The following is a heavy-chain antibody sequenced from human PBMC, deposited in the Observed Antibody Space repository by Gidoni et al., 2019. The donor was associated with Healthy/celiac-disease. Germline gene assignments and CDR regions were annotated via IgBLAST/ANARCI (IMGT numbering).Heavy chain of an antibody. CDR2: ISYDGSNK. CDR3: ARTPGWNDELGYYYMDV. V-gene: IGHV3-30-3*01. D-gene: IGHD1-1*01. CDR1: GFTFSSYA. Sequence: QVQLVESGGGVVQPGRSLRLSCAASGFTFSSYAMHWVRQAPGKGLEWVAVISYDGSNKYYADSVKGRFTISRDNSKNTLYLQMNSLRAEDTAVYYCARTPGWNDELGYYYMDVWGKGTTVTVSS. J-gene: IGHJ6*03.